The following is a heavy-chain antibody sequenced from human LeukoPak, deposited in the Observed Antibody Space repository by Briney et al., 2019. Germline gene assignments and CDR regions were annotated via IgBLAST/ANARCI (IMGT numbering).Heavy chain of an antibody. V-gene: IGHV4-59*01. CDR3: ARAKYNWNHNYYYYYMDV. D-gene: IGHD1-20*01. Sequence: SETLSLTCTVSGGSISSYYWSWIRQPPGKGLEWIGYIYYSGSTNYNPSLKSRVTISVDTSMNQFSLKLSSVTAADTAVYYCARAKYNWNHNYYYYYMDVWGKGTTVTVSS. CDR2: IYYSGST. J-gene: IGHJ6*03. CDR1: GGSISSYY.